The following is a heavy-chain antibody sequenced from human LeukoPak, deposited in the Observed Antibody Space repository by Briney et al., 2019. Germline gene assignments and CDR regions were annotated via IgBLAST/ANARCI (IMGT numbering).Heavy chain of an antibody. D-gene: IGHD3-9*01. CDR3: ARDDYDILTGRVGFDP. CDR2: INHSGST. V-gene: IGHV4-34*01. J-gene: IGHJ5*02. Sequence: SETLSLTCAVYGGSSSGYYWSWIRQPPGKGLEWIGEINHSGSTNYNPSLKSRVTTSVDTSKNQFSLKLSSVTAADTAVYYCARDDYDILTGRVGFDPWGQGTLVTVSS. CDR1: GGSSSGYY.